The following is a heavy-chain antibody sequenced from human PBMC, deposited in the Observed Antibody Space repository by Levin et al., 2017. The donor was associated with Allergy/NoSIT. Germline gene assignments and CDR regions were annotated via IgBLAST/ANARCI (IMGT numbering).Heavy chain of an antibody. D-gene: IGHD6-19*01. J-gene: IGHJ4*02. Sequence: GESLKISCKGSGYSFTSYWIGWVRQMPGKGLEWMGIIYPGDSDTRYSPSFQGQVTISADKSISTAYLQWSSLKASDTAMYYCARSSGRSTRNFYIGYSRGWYDFDYWGQGTLVTVSS. V-gene: IGHV5-51*01. CDR2: IYPGDSDT. CDR3: ARSSGRSTRNFYIGYSRGWYDFDY. CDR1: GYSFTSYW.